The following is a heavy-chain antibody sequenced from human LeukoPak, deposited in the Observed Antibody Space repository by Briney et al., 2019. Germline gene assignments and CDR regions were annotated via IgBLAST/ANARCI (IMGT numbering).Heavy chain of an antibody. J-gene: IGHJ6*03. D-gene: IGHD2-15*01. Sequence: SETLSLTCAVSGGSFSGYYWSWVRQPPGKGLEWMGEINHSGGTNYNAYPKSRGTISVDTSKNQFSLKLRSVDAADTAVVYYSGSQDSSRYYYYYMDVWGKGTTVTVSS. CDR3: SGSQDSSRYYYYYMDV. V-gene: IGHV4-34*01. CDR2: INHSGGT. CDR1: GGSFSGYY.